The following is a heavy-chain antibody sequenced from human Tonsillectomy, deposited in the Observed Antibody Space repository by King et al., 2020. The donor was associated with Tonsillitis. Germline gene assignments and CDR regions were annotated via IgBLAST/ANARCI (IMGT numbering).Heavy chain of an antibody. V-gene: IGHV3-23*04. J-gene: IGHJ6*03. D-gene: IGHD1-26*01. CDR1: GFTFSSYA. Sequence: VQLVESGGGLVQPGGSLRLSCAASGFTFSSYAMSWVRQAPGKGLEWVSVISGSGGRIHYADSVKGRFTISRDNSKNTLYLQMNSLRAEDTAVYYCAKYSGSYYVFNYYMDVWGKGTTVTVSS. CDR3: AKYSGSYYVFNYYMDV. CDR2: ISGSGGRI.